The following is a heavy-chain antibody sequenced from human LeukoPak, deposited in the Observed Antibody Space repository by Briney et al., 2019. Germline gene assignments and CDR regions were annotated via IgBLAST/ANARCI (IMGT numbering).Heavy chain of an antibody. Sequence: ASVKVSCKTSGYTFTSYDIHWVRQASGQGPEWMGWMNPHSANTGYGQKFQGRVAMTRNTSISTAYMELRSLRSDDTAIYYCARGRGYSYGHYYYYYMDVWGKGTTVTISS. D-gene: IGHD5-18*01. V-gene: IGHV1-8*01. J-gene: IGHJ6*03. CDR2: MNPHSANT. CDR1: GYTFTSYD. CDR3: ARGRGYSYGHYYYYYMDV.